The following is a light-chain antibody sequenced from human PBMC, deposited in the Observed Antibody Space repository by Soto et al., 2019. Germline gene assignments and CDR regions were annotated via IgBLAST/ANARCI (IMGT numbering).Light chain of an antibody. V-gene: IGKV3-15*01. CDR1: QSVSSD. Sequence: EVVMTQSPATLSVSPGKRATLSCRASQSVSSDLAWYHQKPGQAPRLLIYGASTRATGIPGRFSGSGSATEFTLTISSLQSEDFAVYYCQQYNNWPITFGQGTRLEIK. CDR2: GAS. CDR3: QQYNNWPIT. J-gene: IGKJ5*01.